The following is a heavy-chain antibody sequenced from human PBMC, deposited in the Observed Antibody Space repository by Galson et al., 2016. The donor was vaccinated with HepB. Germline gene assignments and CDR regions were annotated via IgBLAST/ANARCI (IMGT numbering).Heavy chain of an antibody. CDR1: GGFIRSYY. V-gene: IGHV4-59*01. CDR2: IYYSGSA. CDR3: ARGASSSSYGSRWFDP. Sequence: SETLSLTCTVSGGFIRSYYWSWIRQPPGKGLEWIGYIYYSGSANYNPSLMSRVTISVDSSKNQFSLKLSSVTAADTAVYFCARGASSSSYGSRWFDPWGQGILGTVSS. D-gene: IGHD6-6*01. J-gene: IGHJ5*02.